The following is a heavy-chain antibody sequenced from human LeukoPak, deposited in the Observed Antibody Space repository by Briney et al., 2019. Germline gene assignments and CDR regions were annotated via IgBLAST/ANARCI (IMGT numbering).Heavy chain of an antibody. J-gene: IGHJ6*02. CDR1: GYTFTGYY. CDR2: INPNSGGT. Sequence: ASVKVSCKASGYTFTGYYMHWVRQAPGQGLEWMGWINPNSGGTNYAQKFQGWVTMTRDTSISTAYMELSRLRSDDTAVYYCARDVIFRGIVGATGYGMDVWGHGTTVTVSS. V-gene: IGHV1-2*04. CDR3: ARDVIFRGIVGATGYGMDV. D-gene: IGHD1-26*01.